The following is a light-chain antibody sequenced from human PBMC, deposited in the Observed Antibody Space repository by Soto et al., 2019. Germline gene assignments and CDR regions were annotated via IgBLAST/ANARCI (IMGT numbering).Light chain of an antibody. J-gene: IGKJ2*01. Sequence: DIVMTQSPLSLPVTPGEPASISCRSSQSLLHSNGYNYLDWYLQKPGQSPLLLIYLGSNRASGVPDRFSGSGSGTDFTLKISRVEAEDVGVYYCMQALQTPVYTWGQGTKLEIK. CDR2: LGS. CDR3: MQALQTPVYT. V-gene: IGKV2-28*01. CDR1: QSLLHSNGYNY.